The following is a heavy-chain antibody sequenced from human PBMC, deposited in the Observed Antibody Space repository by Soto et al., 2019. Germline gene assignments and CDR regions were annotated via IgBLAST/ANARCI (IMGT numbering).Heavy chain of an antibody. CDR3: ARDTGSGNFHIDY. J-gene: IGHJ4*02. Sequence: SETLSLTRTVSGASLSGYYWSWIRQPPGKGLEWIGYTYYSGTTKYNPSLQTRVTISVDTSTNQFSLKVNSVTAADTAVYYCARDTGSGNFHIDYWGQGTLVTVSS. CDR1: GASLSGYY. D-gene: IGHD1-26*01. CDR2: TYYSGTT. V-gene: IGHV4-59*01.